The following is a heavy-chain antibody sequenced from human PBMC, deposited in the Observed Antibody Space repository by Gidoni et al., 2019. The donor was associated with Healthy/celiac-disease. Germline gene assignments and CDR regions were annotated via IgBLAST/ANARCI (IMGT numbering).Heavy chain of an antibody. Sequence: QVQLVQSGAEVKKPGASVKVSCKASGYTFTGYYMHWVRQAPEQGLEWMGWINPNSGGTNYAQKFQGRVTRTRDTSISTAYMELSRLRSDDTAVYDCARSLDYGEPFDIWGQGTMVTVSS. CDR1: GYTFTGYY. D-gene: IGHD4-17*01. CDR2: INPNSGGT. J-gene: IGHJ3*02. CDR3: ARSLDYGEPFDI. V-gene: IGHV1-2*02.